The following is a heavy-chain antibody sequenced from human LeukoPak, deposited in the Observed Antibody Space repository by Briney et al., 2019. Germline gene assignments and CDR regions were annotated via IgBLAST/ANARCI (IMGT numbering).Heavy chain of an antibody. CDR3: ATYVYYSSGYVDY. D-gene: IGHD3-22*01. CDR1: GGSISSSSYY. J-gene: IGHJ4*02. CDR2: IYYSGST. V-gene: IGHV4-39*07. Sequence: SETLSLTWPVSGGSISSSSYYWGWIRQPPGKGLEWIGSIYYSGSTYYNPSLKSRVTISVDTSKNQFSLKLSSVTAADTAVYYCATYVYYSSGYVDYWGQGTLVTVSS.